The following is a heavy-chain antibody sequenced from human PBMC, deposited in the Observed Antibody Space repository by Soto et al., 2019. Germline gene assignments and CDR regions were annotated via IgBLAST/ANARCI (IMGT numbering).Heavy chain of an antibody. CDR2: MNPNTGNS. CDR3: ARRAETNGWNGFGANKYYFDF. J-gene: IGHJ4*02. CDR1: GYTFTSYD. V-gene: IGHV1-8*01. D-gene: IGHD1-1*01. Sequence: QVQLVQSGAEVRKPGASVKVSCEASGYTFTSYDIYWVRQATGQGLEWMGWMNPNTGNSGYAQKFQGRDTMNRDTSISTAHMELSSFRSEYTSVYYCARRAETNGWNGFGANKYYFDFWGQGTLVTVSS.